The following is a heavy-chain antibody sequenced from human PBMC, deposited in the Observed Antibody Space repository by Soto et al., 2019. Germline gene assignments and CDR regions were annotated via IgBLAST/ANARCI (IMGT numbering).Heavy chain of an antibody. D-gene: IGHD7-27*01. V-gene: IGHV4-59*11. CDR2: IYDNGNT. CDR1: GGSISNQY. J-gene: IGHJ4*02. Sequence: QVQLQESGPGLVKPSATLSLTCSVAGGSISNQYWSWIRHPTGKGLELLGYIYDNGNTNYNPALKTRVTMSVDTSRNQISLKLTTVTAADKSVYYCTRANWYSEYWGQGTLVTVSS. CDR3: TRANWYSEY.